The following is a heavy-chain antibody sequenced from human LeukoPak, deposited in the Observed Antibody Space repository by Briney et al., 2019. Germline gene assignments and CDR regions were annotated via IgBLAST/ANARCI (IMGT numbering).Heavy chain of an antibody. Sequence: PGRSLRLSCAASGFTFSSYGMHWVRQAPGKGLEWVAVISYDGSNKYYADSVKGRFTISRDNSKNSLYLQMNSLRAEDTAVYYCARNQPLLYIWGQGTLVTVSS. D-gene: IGHD2-2*02. CDR3: ARNQPLLYI. CDR2: ISYDGSNK. J-gene: IGHJ4*02. CDR1: GFTFSSYG. V-gene: IGHV3-30*03.